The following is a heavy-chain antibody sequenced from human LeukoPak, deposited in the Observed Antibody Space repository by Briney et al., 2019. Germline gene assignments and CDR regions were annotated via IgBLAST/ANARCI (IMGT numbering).Heavy chain of an antibody. J-gene: IGHJ5*02. CDR2: IQYDESNE. V-gene: IGHV3-30*02. Sequence: GGSLRLSCAASGFTFSSYGMHWVRQAPGKGLEWVSSIQYDESNEYYADSVKGRFTISRDKSKNTLYLQMNSLRAEDTAVYYCAKDYSKTSYYGSGTYYRPNWFDPWGQGTLVTVSS. CDR3: AKDYSKTSYYGSGTYYRPNWFDP. CDR1: GFTFSSYG. D-gene: IGHD3-10*01.